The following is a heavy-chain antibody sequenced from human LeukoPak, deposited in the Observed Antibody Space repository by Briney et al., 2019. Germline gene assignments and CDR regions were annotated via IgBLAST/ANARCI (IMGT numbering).Heavy chain of an antibody. CDR1: GFTVSSNY. D-gene: IGHD3-9*01. CDR2: IYSCGST. CDR3: AKDDVDILD. V-gene: IGHV3-66*01. J-gene: IGHJ4*02. Sequence: GGSLSLSCAASGFTVSSNYMSWVRQAPGKGLEWVSVIYSCGSTYYASSVKGRFTISRDNSKNTLYLQMNSLRAEDTAVYYCAKDDVDILDWAQGTLVTVSS.